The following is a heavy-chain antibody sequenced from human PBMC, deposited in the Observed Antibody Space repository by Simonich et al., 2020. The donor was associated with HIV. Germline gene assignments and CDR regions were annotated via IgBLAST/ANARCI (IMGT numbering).Heavy chain of an antibody. Sequence: GLGWMGGIMPIFGTTKYAQKFQGRVTMTADESTSTAYMELSSLSSEDTAVYYCARPYSSSSGWFDPWGQGTLVTVSS. J-gene: IGHJ5*02. D-gene: IGHD6-6*01. CDR2: IMPIFGTT. CDR3: ARPYSSSSGWFDP. V-gene: IGHV1-69*01.